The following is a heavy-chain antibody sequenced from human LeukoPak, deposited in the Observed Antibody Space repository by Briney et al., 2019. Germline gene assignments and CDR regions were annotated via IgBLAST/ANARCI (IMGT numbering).Heavy chain of an antibody. Sequence: MASETLSLTCTVSGGSISSYYWSWIRQPPGKGLEWIGYIYYSGSTNYNPSLKSRVTISVDTSKNQFSLKLSSVTAADTAVYYCARAYDSSGYYGAHFDYWGQGTLVTVSS. CDR2: IYYSGST. V-gene: IGHV4-59*01. CDR3: ARAYDSSGYYGAHFDY. J-gene: IGHJ4*02. D-gene: IGHD3-22*01. CDR1: GGSISSYY.